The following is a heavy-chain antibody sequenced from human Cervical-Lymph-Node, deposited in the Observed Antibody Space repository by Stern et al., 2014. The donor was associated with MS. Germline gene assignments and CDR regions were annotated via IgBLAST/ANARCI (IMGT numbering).Heavy chain of an antibody. CDR3: AHVASSLPARPFDY. V-gene: IGHV2-5*02. Sequence: QVTLRESGPTVVKPTQTLTLTCTFSGLSLSTSGVGVGWIRQPPGKALEWLRLLYWDDDKRYRPSLKNRLTITKDTSKNQVVLTMANVDPVDTATYYCAHVASSLPARPFDYWGQGTLVTVSS. CDR2: LYWDDDK. CDR1: GLSLSTSGVG. D-gene: IGHD6-6*01. J-gene: IGHJ4*02.